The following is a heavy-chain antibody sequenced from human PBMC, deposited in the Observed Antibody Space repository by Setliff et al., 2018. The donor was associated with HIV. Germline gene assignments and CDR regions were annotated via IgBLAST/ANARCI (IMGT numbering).Heavy chain of an antibody. CDR3: ARYYSSGLAVFGY. Sequence: SETLSLTCTVSGDSISSGSYFWIWIRQPAGKGLEWIGHISTTGSTNYNPSLKSRVIMSVDTSRNQFSLKLSSVTAADTAVYYCARYYSSGLAVFGYWGQGTLVTVSS. J-gene: IGHJ4*02. CDR1: GDSISSGSYF. V-gene: IGHV4-61*09. CDR2: ISTTGST. D-gene: IGHD6-25*01.